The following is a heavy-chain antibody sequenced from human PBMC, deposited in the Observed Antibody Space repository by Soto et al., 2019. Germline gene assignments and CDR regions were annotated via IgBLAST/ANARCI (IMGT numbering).Heavy chain of an antibody. J-gene: IGHJ4*02. CDR3: TRDPRIAAAGLDY. V-gene: IGHV3-49*03. CDR1: GFTFGDYA. Sequence: GWSLRLSCTASGFTFGDYAMSWFRQAPGKGLEWVGFIRSKAYGGTTEYAASVKGRFTISRDDSKSIAYLQMNSLKTEDTAVYYCTRDPRIAAAGLDYWGQGTLVTVSS. CDR2: IRSKAYGGTT. D-gene: IGHD6-13*01.